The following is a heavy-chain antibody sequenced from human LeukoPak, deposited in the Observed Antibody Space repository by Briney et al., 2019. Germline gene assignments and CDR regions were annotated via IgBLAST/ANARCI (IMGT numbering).Heavy chain of an antibody. Sequence: PSETLSLTCSVSDDSITMYYWTWIRQPPGKGLEWIGYVDHTGSTKFNPSLNGRVSISRDTSNNFFSLKLRSVTAADTAVYFCARGRVSSSTWYSTYYYFFYMDFWGKGTTVTVSS. V-gene: IGHV4-59*01. CDR2: VDHTGST. CDR1: DDSITMYY. D-gene: IGHD4-11*01. CDR3: ARGRVSSSTWYSTYYYFFYMDF. J-gene: IGHJ6*03.